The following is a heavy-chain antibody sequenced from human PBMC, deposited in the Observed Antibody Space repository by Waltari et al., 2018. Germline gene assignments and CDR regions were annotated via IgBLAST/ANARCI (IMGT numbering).Heavy chain of an antibody. CDR1: GFTFSSYA. CDR2: ISGSGGST. J-gene: IGHJ4*02. CDR3: AKEESETIISQDYYGSGSYYGGFDY. D-gene: IGHD3-10*01. Sequence: EVQLLESGGGLVQPGGSLRLSCAASGFTFSSYAMSWVRQAPGKGLGWAPAISGSGGSTYYADAVKGRFTISRDNSKNTLYLQMNSLRAEDTAVYYCAKEESETIISQDYYGSGSYYGGFDYWGQGTLVTVSS. V-gene: IGHV3-23*01.